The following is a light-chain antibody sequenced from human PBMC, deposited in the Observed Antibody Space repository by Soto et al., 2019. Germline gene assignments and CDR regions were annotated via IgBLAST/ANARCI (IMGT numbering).Light chain of an antibody. V-gene: IGKV1-5*03. CDR3: QRYFSYPYA. CDR2: KAS. CDR1: QSVLTW. J-gene: IGKJ2*01. Sequence: DIQVTQSPATLSASVGDTVSITCRASQSVLTWLAWYQQKPGKAPNLLIYKASRLRDGVPSRFSGSGSGTDFTLAVTSLQPDDFASYFCQRYFSYPYAVGQGTKLEI.